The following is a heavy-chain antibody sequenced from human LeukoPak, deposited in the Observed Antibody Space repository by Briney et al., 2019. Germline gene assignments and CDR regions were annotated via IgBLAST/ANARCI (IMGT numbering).Heavy chain of an antibody. CDR3: VAYCGTPSCYSLTDY. D-gene: IGHD2-2*01. Sequence: GGSLRLSCAASVFTFRNYAMHWVRQAPGKGLEYVSAISRDGASTYYADSVKGRFTISRDFSKNTLYLQMGRLRIEDTAVYYCVAYCGTPSCYSLTDYWGQGALVTVSS. V-gene: IGHV3-64D*06. J-gene: IGHJ4*02. CDR2: ISRDGAST. CDR1: VFTFRNYA.